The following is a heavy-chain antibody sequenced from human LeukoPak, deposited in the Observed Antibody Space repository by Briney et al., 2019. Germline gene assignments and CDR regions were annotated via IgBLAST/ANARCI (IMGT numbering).Heavy chain of an antibody. J-gene: IGHJ4*02. V-gene: IGHV4-59*01. CDR3: ARGAGYYDTIDY. CDR2: IYYSGST. D-gene: IGHD3-22*01. CDR1: GGSISSYY. Sequence: SETLSLTCTVSGGSISSYYWSWIRQPPGKGLEWIGYIYYSGSTNYNPSLKSRVTISVDTSKNQFSPKLSSMTAADTAVYYCARGAGYYDTIDYWGQGTLVTVSS.